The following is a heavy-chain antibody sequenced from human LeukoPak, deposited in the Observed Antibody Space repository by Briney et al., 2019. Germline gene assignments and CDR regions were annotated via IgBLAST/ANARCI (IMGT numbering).Heavy chain of an antibody. CDR3: ARDFSGWYYFDY. V-gene: IGHV1-46*01. J-gene: IGHJ4*02. CDR2: INPSGGST. D-gene: IGHD6-19*01. Sequence: GASVKVSCKASGYTFTSYYMHWVRQAPGQGLEWMGIINPSGGSTSYAQRFQGRVTMTTDTSTSTAYMELRSLGSDDSAVYYCARDFSGWYYFDYWGQGTLVTVSS. CDR1: GYTFTSYY.